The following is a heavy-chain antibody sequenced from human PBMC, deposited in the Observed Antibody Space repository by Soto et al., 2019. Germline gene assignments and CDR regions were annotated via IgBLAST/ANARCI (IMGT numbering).Heavy chain of an antibody. CDR2: IVVGSGNT. CDR1: GFTFTSSA. Sequence: QMQLVQSGPEVKKPGTSVKVSCKASGFTFTSSAVQWVRQARGQRLEWIGWIVVGSGNTNYAQKFQERVTITRDMSTSTAYMELSSLRSEDTAVYYCAAGLIAAAGETAIFDYWGQGTLVTVSS. D-gene: IGHD6-13*01. CDR3: AAGLIAAAGETAIFDY. V-gene: IGHV1-58*01. J-gene: IGHJ4*02.